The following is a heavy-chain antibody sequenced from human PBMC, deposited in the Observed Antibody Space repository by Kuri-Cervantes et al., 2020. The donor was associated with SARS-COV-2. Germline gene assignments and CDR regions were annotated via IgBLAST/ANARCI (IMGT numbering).Heavy chain of an antibody. CDR1: AYTFTAYY. CDR3: ARDPGYCSGGTCLDY. V-gene: IGHV1-2*02. CDR2: INPYNGDT. J-gene: IGHJ4*02. D-gene: IGHD2-15*01. Sequence: ASVKVSCKASAYTFTAYYIHWVRQAPGQGLEWMGWINPYNGDTNYAQKFQGRVTLTRDTSISTAHMELNRLRSDDTAVYYCARDPGYCSGGTCLDYWGQGTLVTVSS.